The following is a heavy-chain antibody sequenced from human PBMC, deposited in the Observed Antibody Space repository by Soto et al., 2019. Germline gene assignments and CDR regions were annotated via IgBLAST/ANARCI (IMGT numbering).Heavy chain of an antibody. J-gene: IGHJ4*02. CDR1: GFTFSDYY. CDR2: ISSSGSTI. D-gene: IGHD3-3*01. V-gene: IGHV3-11*01. CDR3: ARRSVLEWLHGFDY. Sequence: PGGSLRLSCAASGFTFSDYYMSWIRQAPGKGLEWVSYISSSGSTIYYADSVKGRFTISSDNAKNSLYLQMNSLRAEDTAVYYCARRSVLEWLHGFDYWGQGTLVTVSS.